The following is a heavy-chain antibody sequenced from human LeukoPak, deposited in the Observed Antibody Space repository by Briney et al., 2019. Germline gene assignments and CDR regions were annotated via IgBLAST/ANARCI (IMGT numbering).Heavy chain of an antibody. CDR3: TRGVGVLTTVGDY. V-gene: IGHV3-48*04. Sequence: GGSLRLSCAASGFTFRSYSMNWVRQAPGKGLEWASYISDSSTLILYADSVKGRFTVSRDNAKNSLYLQMNSLRVDDTAVYYCTRGVGVLTTVGDYWGQGTLVTVSS. CDR1: GFTFRSYS. CDR2: ISDSSTLI. D-gene: IGHD3-16*01. J-gene: IGHJ4*02.